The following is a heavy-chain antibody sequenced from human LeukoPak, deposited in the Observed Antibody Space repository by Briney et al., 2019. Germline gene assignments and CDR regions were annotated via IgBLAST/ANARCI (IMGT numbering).Heavy chain of an antibody. J-gene: IGHJ3*02. D-gene: IGHD3-3*01. Sequence: PSETLSLTCAVYGGSFSGYYWSWIRQPPGKGLEWIGYIYYSGSTYYNPSLKSRVTISVDTSKNQFSLKLSSVTAADTAVYYCARALRAYYDFWSGYYPGAFDIWGQGTMVTVSS. CDR1: GGSFSGYY. V-gene: IGHV4-30-4*08. CDR2: IYYSGST. CDR3: ARALRAYYDFWSGYYPGAFDI.